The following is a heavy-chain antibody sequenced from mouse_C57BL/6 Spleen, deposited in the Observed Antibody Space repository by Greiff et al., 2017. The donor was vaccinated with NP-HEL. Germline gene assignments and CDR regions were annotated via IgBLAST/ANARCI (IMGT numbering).Heavy chain of an antibody. Sequence: VQLQQSGPELVKPGASVKISCKASGYSFTSYYIHWVKQRPGQGLEWIGWIYPGSGNTKYNEKFKGKATLTADTSSSTAYMQLSSLTSEDSAVYYCARSAYGNYLFAYWGQGTLVTVSA. J-gene: IGHJ3*01. CDR2: IYPGSGNT. CDR3: ARSAYGNYLFAY. V-gene: IGHV1-66*01. D-gene: IGHD2-1*01. CDR1: GYSFTSYY.